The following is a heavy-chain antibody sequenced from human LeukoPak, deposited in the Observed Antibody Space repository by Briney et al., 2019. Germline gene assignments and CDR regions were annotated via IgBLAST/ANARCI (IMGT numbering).Heavy chain of an antibody. CDR3: AKDRRAAAGRGYFQH. Sequence: GGSLRLSCAASGFTFSSYAMTWVRQAPGKGLEWVSAISGSGGSTYYADSVKGRFTISRDNSKNTLYLQMNSLRAEDTAVYYCAKDRRAAAGRGYFQHWGQGTLVTVSS. CDR2: ISGSGGST. J-gene: IGHJ1*01. V-gene: IGHV3-23*01. D-gene: IGHD6-13*01. CDR1: GFTFSSYA.